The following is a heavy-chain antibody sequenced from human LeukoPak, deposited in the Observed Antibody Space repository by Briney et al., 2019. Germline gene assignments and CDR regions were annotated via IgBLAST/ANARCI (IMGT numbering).Heavy chain of an antibody. CDR1: GYTFFTYW. CDR2: IYPGDSDT. J-gene: IGHJ2*01. V-gene: IGHV5-51*01. CDR3: ARPSTTGDWYFDL. Sequence: GESLKISCKGSGYTFFTYWIGWVRQMPGKGLEWMGIIYPGDSDTRYSPSFQGQVTISADKSIRTAYLQWSSLKASDTAIYYCARPSTTGDWYFDLWGRGTLVTVSS. D-gene: IGHD4-17*01.